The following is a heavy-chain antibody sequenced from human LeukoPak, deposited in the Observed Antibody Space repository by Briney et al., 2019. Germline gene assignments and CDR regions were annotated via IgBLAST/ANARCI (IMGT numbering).Heavy chain of an antibody. D-gene: IGHD3-10*01. CDR2: ISYDGSNK. CDR1: GFTFSSYA. J-gene: IGHJ3*02. Sequence: GGSLRLSCAASGFTFSSYAMHWVRQAPGKGLEWVAVISYDGSNKYYADSVKGRFTISRDNSKNTLYLQMNSLRAEDTAVYYCARLITMVRGVDPASQDAFDIWGQGTMVTVSS. CDR3: ARLITMVRGVDPASQDAFDI. V-gene: IGHV3-30-3*01.